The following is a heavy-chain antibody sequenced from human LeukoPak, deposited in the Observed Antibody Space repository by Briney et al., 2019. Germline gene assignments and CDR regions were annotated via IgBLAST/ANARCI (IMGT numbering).Heavy chain of an antibody. D-gene: IGHD6-19*01. J-gene: IGHJ4*02. CDR1: GGSISSSNW. V-gene: IGHV4-4*02. CDR3: ARGPQGSSGWYPFDY. CDR2: IYHSGST. Sequence: PSGTLSLTCAVSGGSISSSNWWSWVRQPPGKGLEWIGEIYHSGSTNYNPSLKSRVTISVDKSKNQFSLKLSSVTAADTAVYYCARGPQGSSGWYPFDYWGQGTLVTVSS.